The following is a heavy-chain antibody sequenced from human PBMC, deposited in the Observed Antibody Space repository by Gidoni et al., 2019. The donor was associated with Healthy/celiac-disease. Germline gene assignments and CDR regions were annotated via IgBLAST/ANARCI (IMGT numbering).Heavy chain of an antibody. J-gene: IGHJ3*02. V-gene: IGHV4-39*01. D-gene: IGHD6-19*01. CDR2: IYYSGST. Sequence: QLQLQESGPGLVKPSETLSLTCTVSGGSISSSSYYWGWIRQPPGKGLEWIGSIYYSGSTYYNPSLKSRVTISVDTSKNQFSLKLSSVTAADTAVYYCARPQGGSGWYGRVDAFDIWGQGTMVTVSS. CDR1: GGSISSSSYY. CDR3: ARPQGGSGWYGRVDAFDI.